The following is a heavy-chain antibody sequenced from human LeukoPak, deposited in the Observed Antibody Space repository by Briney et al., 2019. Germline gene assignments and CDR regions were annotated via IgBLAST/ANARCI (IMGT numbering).Heavy chain of an antibody. CDR2: INHDGSAT. Sequence: GGSLRLSCAASGFAFSGYWMHWVRQAPGKGLVWVSRINHDGSATISADSVKGRFTFSRDNAKNTLHLQMNSLRVEDTAVYYCVREGAHVAAVGNYFDYWGQETLVTVSP. D-gene: IGHD6-13*01. CDR3: VREGAHVAAVGNYFDY. CDR1: GFAFSGYW. J-gene: IGHJ4*02. V-gene: IGHV3-74*01.